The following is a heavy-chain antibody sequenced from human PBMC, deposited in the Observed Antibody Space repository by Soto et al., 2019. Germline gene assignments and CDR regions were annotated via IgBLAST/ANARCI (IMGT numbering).Heavy chain of an antibody. CDR3: ARSRPYCSGGSCYERVDYFDY. CDR1: GGTFSSYA. D-gene: IGHD2-15*01. Sequence: QVQLVQSGAEVKKPGSSVKVSCKASGGTFSSYAISWVRQAPGQGLEWMGGIIPIFGTANYAQKFQGRVTITADESTSTAYMELSSLRSEDTAVYYCARSRPYCSGGSCYERVDYFDYWGQGTLVTVSS. V-gene: IGHV1-69*12. CDR2: IIPIFGTA. J-gene: IGHJ4*02.